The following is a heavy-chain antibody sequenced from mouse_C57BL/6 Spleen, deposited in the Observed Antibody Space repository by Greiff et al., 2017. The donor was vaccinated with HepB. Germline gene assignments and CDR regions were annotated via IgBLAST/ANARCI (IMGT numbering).Heavy chain of an antibody. J-gene: IGHJ4*01. CDR1: GYTFTSYW. Sequence: VQLQQPGAELVKPGASVKMSCKASGYTFTSYWITWVKQRPGQGLEWIGDIYPGSGSTNYNEKFKSKATLTVDTSSSTAYMQLSSLTSEDSAVYYCARSRVATDYAMDYWGQGTSVTVSS. CDR3: ARSRVATDYAMDY. V-gene: IGHV1-55*01. CDR2: IYPGSGST. D-gene: IGHD1-1*01.